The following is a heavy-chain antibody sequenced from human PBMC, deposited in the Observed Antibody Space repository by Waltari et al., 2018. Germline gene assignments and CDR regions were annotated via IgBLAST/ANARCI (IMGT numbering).Heavy chain of an antibody. V-gene: IGHV4-34*01. CDR1: GGSFSGYY. CDR2: INHSGST. J-gene: IGHJ5*02. Sequence: QVQLQQWGAGLLKPSETLSLTCAVSGGSFSGYYWSWIRQPPGKGREWIGEINHSGSTNYNPSLKSRVTISVDTSKNQFSLKLSSVTAADTAVYYCARGPRTYYDFWSGYFGNWFDPWGQGTLVTVSS. CDR3: ARGPRTYYDFWSGYFGNWFDP. D-gene: IGHD3-3*01.